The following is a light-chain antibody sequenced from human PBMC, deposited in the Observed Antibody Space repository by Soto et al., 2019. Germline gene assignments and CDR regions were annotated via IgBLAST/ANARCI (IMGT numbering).Light chain of an antibody. CDR3: QSYDSSVSGWV. Sequence: QSVLTQPPSVSGAPGQRVTISCTGSSSNIGAGYDVHWYQQLPGTAPKLLIYGNSNRPSGVPDRFSGSKSGTSASLAITGLQAEDEADYYGQSYDSSVSGWVFGGGTKLTVL. V-gene: IGLV1-40*01. J-gene: IGLJ3*02. CDR1: SSNIGAGYD. CDR2: GNS.